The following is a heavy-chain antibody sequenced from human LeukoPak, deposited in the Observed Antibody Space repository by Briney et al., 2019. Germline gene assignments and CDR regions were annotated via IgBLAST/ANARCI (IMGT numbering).Heavy chain of an antibody. CDR1: GFIFSTYS. Sequence: GGSLRLSCATTGFIFSTYSMHWIRQGPGKGLVWVSRIISDGSNTDYADSVKGRFTISRDNTRNTLYLQMNSLRSEDTAVYYCARSRDAAFDIWGRGTMVTVSS. V-gene: IGHV3-74*01. J-gene: IGHJ3*02. CDR3: ARSRDAAFDI. CDR2: IISDGSNT. D-gene: IGHD2-2*01.